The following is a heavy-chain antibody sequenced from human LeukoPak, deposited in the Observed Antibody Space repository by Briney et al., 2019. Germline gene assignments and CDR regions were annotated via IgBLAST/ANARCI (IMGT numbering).Heavy chain of an antibody. J-gene: IGHJ6*02. CDR1: GFTFSSYS. V-gene: IGHV3-21*01. CDR3: ARPRRPGHYYYGMDV. Sequence: KPGGSLRLSCAASGFTFSSYSMNWVRQAPGKGLEWVSSISSSSSYIYYADSVKGRFTISRDNAKNSLYLQMNSLRAEDTAVYYCARPRRPGHYYYGMDVWGQGTTATVSS. D-gene: IGHD6-6*01. CDR2: ISSSSSYI.